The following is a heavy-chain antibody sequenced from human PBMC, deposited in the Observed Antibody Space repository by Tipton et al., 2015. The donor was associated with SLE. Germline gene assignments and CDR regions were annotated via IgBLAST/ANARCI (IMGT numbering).Heavy chain of an antibody. D-gene: IGHD3-10*01. CDR2: ITHFRTP. J-gene: IGHJ4*02. CDR1: GGSFSGYS. Sequence: LRLSCALYGGSFSGYSWSWLRRPPGKGLEWIGEITHFRTPNYNPSLNSGVTISLDTSRNQFSLNLRSVTAADTAVYYCARDIDTPTYGLGAYWGQGTLVTVSS. V-gene: IGHV4-34*01. CDR3: ARDIDTPTYGLGAY.